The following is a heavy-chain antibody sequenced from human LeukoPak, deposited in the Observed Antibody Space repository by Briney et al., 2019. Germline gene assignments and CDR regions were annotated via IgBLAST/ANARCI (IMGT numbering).Heavy chain of an antibody. CDR2: IDHGGIT. CDR3: AGLQGHSYYYMDV. V-gene: IGHV4-34*01. CDR1: GGSFSSYY. J-gene: IGHJ6*03. Sequence: PSETLSLTCAVYGGSFSSYYWSWIRQPPGRGLEWIWDIDHGGITNCNPSLKSRVTISVDTSKNQFSLTLRSVTAADTAVYYCAGLQGHSYYYMDVWGRGTTVTVSS.